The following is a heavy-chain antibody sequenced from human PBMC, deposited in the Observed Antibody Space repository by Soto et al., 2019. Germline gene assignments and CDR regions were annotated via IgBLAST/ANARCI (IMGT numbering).Heavy chain of an antibody. Sequence: PSETPXLTCTVSDGSISSRCYYWSWIRQHPGKGLEWIGYIYYSGSTYYNPSLKSRVTISVDTSKNQFSLKLSSVTAADTAVYYCARGGRRSPGMDVWGQGTTVTVSS. CDR2: IYYSGST. J-gene: IGHJ6*02. CDR3: ARGGRRSPGMDV. CDR1: DGSISSRCYY. V-gene: IGHV4-31*03.